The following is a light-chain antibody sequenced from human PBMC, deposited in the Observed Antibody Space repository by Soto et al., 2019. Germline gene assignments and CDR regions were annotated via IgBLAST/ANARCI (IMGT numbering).Light chain of an antibody. Sequence: QSVLTQPPSVXXAXXXXXXXXCTGSSSNIGAGYDVHWYQQLPGTAPKLLIYGNSNRPSGVPDRFSGSKSGTSASLAITGLQAEDEADYYCQSYDSSLSALFGGGTKLTVL. V-gene: IGLV1-40*01. CDR1: SSNIGAGYD. CDR2: GNS. CDR3: QSYDSSLSAL. J-gene: IGLJ3*02.